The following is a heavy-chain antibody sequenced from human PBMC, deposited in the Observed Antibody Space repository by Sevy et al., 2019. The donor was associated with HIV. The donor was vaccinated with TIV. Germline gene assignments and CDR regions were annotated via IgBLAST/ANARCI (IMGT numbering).Heavy chain of an antibody. CDR2: VWFDGYNK. V-gene: IGHV3-33*01. CDR3: ARSDDYGNNGDIWGYFDY. D-gene: IGHD4-4*01. CDR1: GFTFNSYG. J-gene: IGHJ4*02. Sequence: GGSLRLSCAASGFTFNSYGMHWVRQAPGMGLEWVAVVWFDGYNKYYADSVKGRFTISRDNSKNRLYLQMNSLRAEDTAVYYCARSDDYGNNGDIWGYFDYWGQGALVTVSS.